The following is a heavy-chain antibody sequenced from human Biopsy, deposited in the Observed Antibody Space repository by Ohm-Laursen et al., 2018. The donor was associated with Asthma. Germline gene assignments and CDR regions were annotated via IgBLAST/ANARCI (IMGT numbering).Heavy chain of an antibody. V-gene: IGHV4-39*01. J-gene: IGHJ6*02. CDR2: IYYSGTT. CDR3: VRGSSSWHHGPFHYYYGLDV. Sequence: TLSLTCCLSSGSGGYMRSGNYYWGWIRQPPGKGLEWIGSIYYSGTTYYNPSLESRVTLSADTSKNKFSLKLTSVTAADTAVYYCVRGSSSWHHGPFHYYYGLDVWGQGTTATVSS. D-gene: IGHD6-13*01. CDR1: GGYMRSGNYY.